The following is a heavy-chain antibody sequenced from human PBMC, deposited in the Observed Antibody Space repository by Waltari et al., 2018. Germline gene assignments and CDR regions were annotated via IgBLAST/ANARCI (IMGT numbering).Heavy chain of an antibody. J-gene: IGHJ4*02. CDR1: GFTFNKAW. V-gene: IGHV3-15*01. D-gene: IGHD3-22*01. CDR3: TRGHSSGYWMGDC. CDR2: IKSKTDAGTT. Sequence: EVQLVESGGGLVKPGGSLRLSCTASGFTFNKAWMNWVRQAPGKGLEWVGRIKSKTDAGTTDYAAPVTGRFTISRDDSKNTLYLQMNSLRTEDTAVDYCTRGHSSGYWMGDCWGQGTLVTVSS.